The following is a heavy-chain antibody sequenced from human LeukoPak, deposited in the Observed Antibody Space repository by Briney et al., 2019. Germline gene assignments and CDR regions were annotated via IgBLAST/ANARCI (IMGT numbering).Heavy chain of an antibody. CDR2: INHSGST. Sequence: PSETLSLTCAVYGGSFSGYYWSWIRQPPGKGLEWIGEINHSGSTNYNPSLKSRVTISVDTSKNQFSLKLSSVTAADTAVYYCARVDTPTIFGVVRPEDAFDIWGQGTMVTVSS. D-gene: IGHD3-3*01. CDR1: GGSFSGYY. CDR3: ARVDTPTIFGVVRPEDAFDI. V-gene: IGHV4-34*01. J-gene: IGHJ3*02.